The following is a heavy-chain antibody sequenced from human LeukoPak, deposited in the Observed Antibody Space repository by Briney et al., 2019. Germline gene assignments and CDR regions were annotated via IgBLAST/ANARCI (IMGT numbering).Heavy chain of an antibody. CDR1: GGSMSSGDYY. CDR3: ANVVVTAPYYFDY. J-gene: IGHJ4*02. CDR2: IYYSGST. V-gene: IGHV4-30-4*01. Sequence: SQTLSLTCTVSGGSMSSGDYYWSWIRQPPGKGLEWIGYIYYSGSTYYNPSLKSRVTISVDTSKNQFSLKLSSVTAADTAVYYCANVVVTAPYYFDYWGQGTLVTVSS. D-gene: IGHD2-21*02.